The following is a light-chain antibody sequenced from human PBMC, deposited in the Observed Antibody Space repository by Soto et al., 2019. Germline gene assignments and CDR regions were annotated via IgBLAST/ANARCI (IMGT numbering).Light chain of an antibody. CDR2: GAS. Sequence: EIVMTQSPATLSVCRGERATLSCRASQSVSSDLAWYQKKPGQAPRLLIYGASTRATGIPARFSGSGSGTEFTLTITSLQSEDFAVYYCQQYNNWWTFGQGTRVEIK. J-gene: IGKJ1*01. V-gene: IGKV3-15*01. CDR1: QSVSSD. CDR3: QQYNNWWT.